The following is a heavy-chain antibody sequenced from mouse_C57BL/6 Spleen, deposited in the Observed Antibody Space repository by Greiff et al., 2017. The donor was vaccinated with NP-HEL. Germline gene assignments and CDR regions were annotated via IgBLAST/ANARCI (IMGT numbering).Heavy chain of an antibody. V-gene: IGHV5-17*01. CDR2: ISSGSSTI. D-gene: IGHD2-4*01. J-gene: IGHJ4*01. CDR3: ARPGYDYALYAMDY. Sequence: EVQLVESGGGLVKPGGSLKLSCAASGFTFSDYGMHWVRQAPEKGLEWVAYISSGSSTIYYADTVKGRFTISRDNAKNTLFLQMTSLRSEDTAMYYCARPGYDYALYAMDYWGQGTSVTVSS. CDR1: GFTFSDYG.